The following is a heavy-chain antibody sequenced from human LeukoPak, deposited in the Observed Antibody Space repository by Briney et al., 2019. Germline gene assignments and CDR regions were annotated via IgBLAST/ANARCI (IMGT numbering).Heavy chain of an antibody. CDR3: AKFVPPDPQLEKEAYYYMDV. V-gene: IGHV4-34*01. Sequence: PSETLSLTCAVYGGSFSGYYWSRIRQPPGKGLEWIGEINHSGSTNYNPSLKSRVTISVDTSKNQFSLKLSSVTAADTAVYYCAKFVPPDPQLEKEAYYYMDVWGKGTTVTVSS. D-gene: IGHD5-24*01. CDR2: INHSGST. CDR1: GGSFSGYY. J-gene: IGHJ6*03.